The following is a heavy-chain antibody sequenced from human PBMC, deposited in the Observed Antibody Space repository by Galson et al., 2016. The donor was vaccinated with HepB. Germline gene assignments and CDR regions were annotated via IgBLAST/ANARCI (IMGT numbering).Heavy chain of an antibody. CDR3: ARSQELDY. CDR1: GFTVSSNY. CDR2: IYSGGST. D-gene: IGHD6-13*01. V-gene: IGHV3-53*01. J-gene: IGHJ4*02. Sequence: SLRLSCAASGFTVSSNYMSWVRQAPGKGLEWLSVIYSGGSTFYAESVKDRFTISRDNSKNTLYLQMNSLRAEDTAVYYCARSQELDYWGQGTLVTVSS.